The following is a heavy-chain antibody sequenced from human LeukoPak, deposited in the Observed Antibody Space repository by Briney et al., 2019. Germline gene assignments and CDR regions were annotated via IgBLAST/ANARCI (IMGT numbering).Heavy chain of an antibody. CDR2: ISSSAGST. D-gene: IGHD5-18*01. CDR1: GFTFSSYG. CDR3: AKGSGRGYSYGLEY. J-gene: IGHJ4*02. V-gene: IGHV3-23*01. Sequence: GGSLRLSCVASGFTFSSYGMTWVRQAPGKGPEWVSVISSSAGSTYYADSVKGRFTISRDNSKNTLYLQMNGLRAEDTAVYYCAKGSGRGYSYGLEYWGQGTLVTVSS.